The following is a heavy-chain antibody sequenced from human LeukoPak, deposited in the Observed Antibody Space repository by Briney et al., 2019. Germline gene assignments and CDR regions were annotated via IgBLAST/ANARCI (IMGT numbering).Heavy chain of an antibody. V-gene: IGHV3-30*04. CDR3: ARAYAPFCSGGSCYGIDY. CDR1: GFTFSSYA. J-gene: IGHJ4*02. D-gene: IGHD2-15*01. Sequence: GGSLRLSCAASGFTFSSYAMHWVRQAPGKGLEWVAVISYDGSNKYYADSVKGRFTISRDNSKNTLYLQMNSLRAEDTAVYYCARAYAPFCSGGSCYGIDYWGQGTLVTVSS. CDR2: ISYDGSNK.